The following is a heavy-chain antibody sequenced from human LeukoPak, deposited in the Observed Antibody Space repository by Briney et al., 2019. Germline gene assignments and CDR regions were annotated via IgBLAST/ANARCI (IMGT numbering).Heavy chain of an antibody. J-gene: IGHJ4*02. D-gene: IGHD3-16*01. V-gene: IGHV3-66*01. CDR1: GFTVSSNY. Sequence: GGSLRLSCAASGFTVSSNYMSWVRQAPGKGLEWVSVIYSGGSTYYADSVKGRFTISRDNSKNTLYLQMNSLRAEDTAVYYCATPKDWGVMDDWGQGTLVTVSS. CDR3: ATPKDWGVMDD. CDR2: IYSGGST.